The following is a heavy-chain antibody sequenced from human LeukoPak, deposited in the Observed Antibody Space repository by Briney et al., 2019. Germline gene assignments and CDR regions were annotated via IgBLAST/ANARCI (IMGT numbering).Heavy chain of an antibody. CDR3: ARVRAGAVDY. CDR1: GDSISMHY. J-gene: IGHJ4*02. CDR2: IDHTGST. V-gene: IGHV4-59*08. D-gene: IGHD4/OR15-4a*01. Sequence: SETLSLTCSVSGDSISMHYWSWIRQPPGKGLEWIGYIDHTGSTNYNPSLNSRVTISVDTPKNQFSLKLSSVTAADTAVYYCARVRAGAVDYWGQGTLVTVSS.